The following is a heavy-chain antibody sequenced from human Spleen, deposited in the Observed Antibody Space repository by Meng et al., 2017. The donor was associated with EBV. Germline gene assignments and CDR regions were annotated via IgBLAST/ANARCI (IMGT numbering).Heavy chain of an antibody. D-gene: IGHD3-10*01. J-gene: IGHJ4*02. V-gene: IGHV1-69*01. CDR3: ASESGRGFTPDY. Sequence: QVQRVQSGAGGKKPGSSVMVSCKTSGGTFRSDAISWVRQAPGQGLVWMGGLIPMTGVAHYAQKFQDRVSIIADESTSTHYLELSSLRSEDTAIYFCASESGRGFTPDYWGQGTLVTVSS. CDR2: LIPMTGVA. CDR1: GGTFRSDA.